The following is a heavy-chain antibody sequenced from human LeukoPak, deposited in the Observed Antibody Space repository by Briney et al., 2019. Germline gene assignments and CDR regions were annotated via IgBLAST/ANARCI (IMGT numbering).Heavy chain of an antibody. CDR3: AKVRRPYGFEGDLDY. V-gene: IGHV3-23*01. CDR2: ITDTGGST. Sequence: GGSLRLSCAASGFTFSSYAMSWVRQAPGKGLEWVSPITDTGGSTYYADSVEGRFNTSSDNSSVTLYLQMNRLRAEDTAVYSCAKVRRPYGFEGDLDYWGQGTLVTVSS. D-gene: IGHD3-10*01. J-gene: IGHJ4*02. CDR1: GFTFSSYA.